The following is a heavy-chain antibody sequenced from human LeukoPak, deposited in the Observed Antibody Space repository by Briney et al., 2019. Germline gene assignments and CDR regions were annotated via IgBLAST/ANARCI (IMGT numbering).Heavy chain of an antibody. D-gene: IGHD3-22*01. CDR1: GFTFSSYA. J-gene: IGHJ3*02. CDR2: ISGSGGST. Sequence: GGSLRLSCAASGFTFSSYAMSWARQAPGKGLEWVSAISGSGGSTYADSVKGRFTISRDNSKNTLYLQMNSLRAEDTAVYCCAKDSPPYYDSSGYSDAFDIWGQGTMVTVSS. V-gene: IGHV3-23*01. CDR3: AKDSPPYYDSSGYSDAFDI.